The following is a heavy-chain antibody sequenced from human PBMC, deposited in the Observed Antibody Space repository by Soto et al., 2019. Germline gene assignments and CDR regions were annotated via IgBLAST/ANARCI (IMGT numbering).Heavy chain of an antibody. V-gene: IGHV3-23*01. D-gene: IGHD4-17*01. Sequence: EVQLLESGGGLVQPGGSLRLSCEASGFTFRNNAMNWVRQAPGVGLEWVSAISGSGGRTFYADSVRGRFTISRDNAKNTLYLQMNSLRVEDTAVDYCAKDLMTTVTTVVDSWGQGTLLTVSS. CDR1: GFTFRNNA. CDR3: AKDLMTTVTTVVDS. CDR2: ISGSGGRT. J-gene: IGHJ4*02.